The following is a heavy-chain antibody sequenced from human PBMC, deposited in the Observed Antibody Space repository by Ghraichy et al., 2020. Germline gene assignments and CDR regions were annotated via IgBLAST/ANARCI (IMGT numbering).Heavy chain of an antibody. J-gene: IGHJ4*02. Sequence: GGSLRLSCAASGFTFSDYYMSWIRQAPGKGLEWVSYISSSGGTIYYADSVKGRFTISRDNAKNSLYLQMNSLRAEDTAVYYCARGAIFGAVTPLRRFDYWGQGTLVTVSS. V-gene: IGHV3-11*01. D-gene: IGHD3-3*01. CDR3: ARGAIFGAVTPLRRFDY. CDR2: ISSSGGTI. CDR1: GFTFSDYY.